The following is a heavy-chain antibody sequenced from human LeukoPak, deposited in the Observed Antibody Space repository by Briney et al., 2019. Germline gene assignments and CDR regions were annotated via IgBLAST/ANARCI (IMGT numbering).Heavy chain of an antibody. CDR1: GFTFSSYA. Sequence: GGSLRPSCAASGFTFSSYAMSWVRQAPGKGLEWVSGISGSGYGTYYADSVKGRFTISRDNSKNTLYLQMNSLRAEDTAVYYCAKALTYYDFWSGYFPLDYWGQGTLVTVSS. D-gene: IGHD3-3*01. CDR3: AKALTYYDFWSGYFPLDY. J-gene: IGHJ4*02. V-gene: IGHV3-23*01. CDR2: ISGSGYGT.